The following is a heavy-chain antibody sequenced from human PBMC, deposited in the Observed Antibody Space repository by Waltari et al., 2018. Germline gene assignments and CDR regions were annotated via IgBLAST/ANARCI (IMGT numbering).Heavy chain of an antibody. D-gene: IGHD6-19*01. CDR1: GYTLMDFS. CDR3: ASQWLVSYCEY. Sequence: QVQLVQSGAEVRKPGATVKVSCKVSGYTLMDFSMHWVRQAPGKGLEWIGGFDPEDAETIYAHKFQGRVIMTEDTSTDTAYLEVSGLTFDDTAVYYCASQWLVSYCEYWGQGTLVTVSS. J-gene: IGHJ4*02. CDR2: FDPEDAET. V-gene: IGHV1-24*01.